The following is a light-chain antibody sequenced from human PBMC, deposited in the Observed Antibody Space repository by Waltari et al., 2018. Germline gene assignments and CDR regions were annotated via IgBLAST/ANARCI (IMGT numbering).Light chain of an antibody. CDR1: QSVSSN. J-gene: IGKJ1*01. Sequence: EIVMTQSPATLSVSPGERATLSCRASQSVSSNLAWYQQKPGQAPRLLIYGASTRATGIPARFRGSGSGTEFTRTISSLQSEDFAVYYCQQYNNWAPWTFGQGTKVEIK. CDR3: QQYNNWAPWT. V-gene: IGKV3-15*01. CDR2: GAS.